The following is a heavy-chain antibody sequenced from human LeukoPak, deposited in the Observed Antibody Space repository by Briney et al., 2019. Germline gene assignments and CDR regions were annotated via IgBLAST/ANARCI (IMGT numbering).Heavy chain of an antibody. V-gene: IGHV4-61*02. CDR2: LYPTSGSF. Sequence: SETLSLTCTVSGDSIGSGRYYWSWIRQPAGKGLEWIGRLYPTSGSFNYSPSLKSRLTISVDTSNNTFSLRLSSVTAADTALYFCARGSYAARLRPPDVWGRGTLVTVSS. D-gene: IGHD3-16*01. CDR1: GDSIGSGRYY. J-gene: IGHJ4*02. CDR3: ARGSYAARLRPPDV.